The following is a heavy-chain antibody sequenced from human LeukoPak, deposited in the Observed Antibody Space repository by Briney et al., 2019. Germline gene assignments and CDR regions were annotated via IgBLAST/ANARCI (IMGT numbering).Heavy chain of an antibody. CDR3: ARDSFSSSWPKWFDP. Sequence: PSETLSLTCTVSGDSISDYYWSWIRQPPGKGLEWLGYVHYTGRTDYNPSLKSRVTISIDTSKNQFSLRLSSVTAADTAVYYCARDSFSSSWPKWFDPWGQGILVAVSS. V-gene: IGHV4-59*01. CDR2: VHYTGRT. J-gene: IGHJ5*02. D-gene: IGHD6-13*01. CDR1: GDSISDYY.